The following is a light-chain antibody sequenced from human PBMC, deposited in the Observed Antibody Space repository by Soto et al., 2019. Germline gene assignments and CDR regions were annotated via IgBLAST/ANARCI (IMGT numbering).Light chain of an antibody. CDR3: QSGVT. CDR2: QAS. J-gene: IGKJ4*01. V-gene: IGKV1-5*03. Sequence: DIQMTQSPSTLSASVGDRVTITCRAGPSISSWLAWYQQKPGKAPKLLIYQASSLQSGVPSRFSGSGSGTEFTLSFSSRRPDDFAIYYGQSGVTFGGGPKVEIK. CDR1: PSISSW.